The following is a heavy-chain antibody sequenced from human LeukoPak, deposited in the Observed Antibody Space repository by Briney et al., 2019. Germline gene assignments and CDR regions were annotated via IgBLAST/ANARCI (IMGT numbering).Heavy chain of an antibody. CDR3: AKDQEHFGSYGNLDY. CDR2: ISSDGGST. J-gene: IGHJ4*02. Sequence: GGSLRLSCSASGFTFSSYAMHWVRQAPGKGLEYVSAISSDGGSTYYADSVKGRFTISRDNSMNTLYLQMNNLRAEDTAVYYCAKDQEHFGSYGNLDYWGQGTLVTVSS. V-gene: IGHV3-64*04. CDR1: GFTFSSYA. D-gene: IGHD1-26*01.